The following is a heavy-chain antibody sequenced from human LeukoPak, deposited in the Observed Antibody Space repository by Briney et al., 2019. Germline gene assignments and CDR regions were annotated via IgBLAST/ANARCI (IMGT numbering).Heavy chain of an antibody. D-gene: IGHD3-10*01. V-gene: IGHV1-2*02. CDR3: ARDGEYGTGSYYRGCFDY. CDR2: IHPRSGET. J-gene: IGHJ4*02. Sequence: ASVKVSCKISGYSFTAFYIHWVRQAPGQGLEWMGCIHPRSGETNYAYKFKGRVTMTRDTSISTVYMDLGSLRSDDTAVYYCARDGEYGTGSYYRGCFDYWGQGILVTVSS. CDR1: GYSFTAFY.